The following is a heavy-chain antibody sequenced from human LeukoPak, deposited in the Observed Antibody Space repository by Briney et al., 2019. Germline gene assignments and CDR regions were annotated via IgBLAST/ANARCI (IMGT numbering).Heavy chain of an antibody. CDR1: GYTFTSYG. J-gene: IGHJ4*02. V-gene: IGHV1-18*01. CDR3: ARDGVVPAAMGY. Sequence: ASVKLSCKASGYTFTSYGISWVRQAPGQGLEWMGWISAYNGNTNYAQKLQGRVTMTTDTSTSTAYMELRSLRSDDTPVYYCARDGVVPAAMGYWGQGSLVTVSS. CDR2: ISAYNGNT. D-gene: IGHD2-2*01.